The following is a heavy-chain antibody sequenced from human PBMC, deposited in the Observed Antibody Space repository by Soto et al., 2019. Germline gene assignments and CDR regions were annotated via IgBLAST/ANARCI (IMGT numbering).Heavy chain of an antibody. CDR1: GGSISSGDYY. D-gene: IGHD6-6*01. J-gene: IGHJ6*02. V-gene: IGHV4-30-4*01. CDR2: IYYSGST. CDR3: ARDQSLSPWASIAARPYYYGMDV. Sequence: SETLSLTCTVSGGSISSGDYYWSWIRQPPGKGLEWIGYIYYSGSTYYNPSLKSRVTISVDTSKNQFSLKLSSVTAADTAVYYCARDQSLSPWASIAARPYYYGMDVWGQGTTVTVSS.